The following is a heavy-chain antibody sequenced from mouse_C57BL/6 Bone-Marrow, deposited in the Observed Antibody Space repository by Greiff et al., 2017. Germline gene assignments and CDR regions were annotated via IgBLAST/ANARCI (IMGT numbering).Heavy chain of an antibody. Sequence: VKLMESGPGLVAPSQSLSITCTVSGFSLTSYAISWVRQPPGKGLEWLGVIWTGGGTNYNSALKSRLSISKDNSKSQVFLKMNSLQTDDTARYYCARNRHYYGSSYVDYWGQGTSVTVSS. CDR1: GFSLTSYA. V-gene: IGHV2-9-1*01. D-gene: IGHD1-1*01. J-gene: IGHJ4*01. CDR2: IWTGGGT. CDR3: ARNRHYYGSSYVDY.